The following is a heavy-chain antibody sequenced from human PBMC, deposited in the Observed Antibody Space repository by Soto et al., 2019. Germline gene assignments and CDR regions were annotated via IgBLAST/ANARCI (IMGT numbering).Heavy chain of an antibody. J-gene: IGHJ1*01. CDR2: LSSSGEST. CDR3: AKDCTSPSCHPESY. Sequence: GGSLRLSCVASGFSFRSFAMSWVRQAPGKGLDWVSALSSSGESTFYADSVKGRFTISRDNSKNTLYLQMNSLSAEDTAVYYCAKDCTSPSCHPESYWGQGTLVTVSS. CDR1: GFSFRSFA. V-gene: IGHV3-23*01. D-gene: IGHD2-2*01.